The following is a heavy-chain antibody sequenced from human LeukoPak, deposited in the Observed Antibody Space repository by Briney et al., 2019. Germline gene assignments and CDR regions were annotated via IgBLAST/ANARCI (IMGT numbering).Heavy chain of an antibody. CDR1: GFTFNAFY. V-gene: IGHV3-11*06. CDR3: ARDGNYDYWSAQSAGDGMDV. J-gene: IGHJ6*02. D-gene: IGHD3-3*01. Sequence: GGSLRLSCAASGFTFNAFYMSWIRQAPGKGLEWVSYISGSGSDTNYADSVRGRFTISRDNAKNSLYLQMNILRAEDTAVYYCARDGNYDYWSAQSAGDGMDVWGQGTTATVSS. CDR2: ISGSGSDT.